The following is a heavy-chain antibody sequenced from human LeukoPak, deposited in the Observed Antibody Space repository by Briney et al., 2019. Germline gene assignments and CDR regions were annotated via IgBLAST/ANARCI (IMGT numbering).Heavy chain of an antibody. D-gene: IGHD4-11*01. V-gene: IGHV3-48*01. J-gene: IGHJ4*02. CDR2: ISGTSTSI. CDR3: ARDWSTKETTVAAH. Sequence: PGGSLRLSCAASGFTVSSNYINWVRQAPGKGLEWVSFISGTSTSIYYADSVKGRFTITRDNAKNSLYLQMNSLRGEDTAVYYCARDWSTKETTVAAHWGQGTLVTVSS. CDR1: GFTVSSNY.